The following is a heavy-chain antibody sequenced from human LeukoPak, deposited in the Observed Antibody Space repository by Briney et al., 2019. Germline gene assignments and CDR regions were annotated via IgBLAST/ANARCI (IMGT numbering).Heavy chain of an antibody. V-gene: IGHV3-11*06. J-gene: IGHJ4*02. CDR1: GFTFSDYY. CDR3: ARVWYYYGSGSSKYFDY. D-gene: IGHD3-10*01. CDR2: ISSSSSYT. Sequence: GGSLRLSCAASGFTFSDYYMSWIRQAPGKELEWVSYISSSSSYTNYADSVKGRFTISRDNAKSPLYLQMNSLRAEDTAVYYCARVWYYYGSGSSKYFDYWGQGTLVTVSS.